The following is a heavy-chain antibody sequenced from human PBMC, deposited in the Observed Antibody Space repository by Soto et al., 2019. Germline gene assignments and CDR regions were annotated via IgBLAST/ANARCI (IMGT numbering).Heavy chain of an antibody. D-gene: IGHD6-6*01. CDR2: IVVGSGNT. V-gene: IGHV1-58*01. CDR3: AAAPRMIAAREGDFDY. J-gene: IGHJ4*02. Sequence: SVKVSCKASGFTFTSSAVQWVRQARGQRLERIGWIVVGSGNTNYAQKFQERVTITRDMSTSTAYMELSSLRSEDTAVYYCAAAPRMIAAREGDFDYWGQGTLVTVSS. CDR1: GFTFTSSA.